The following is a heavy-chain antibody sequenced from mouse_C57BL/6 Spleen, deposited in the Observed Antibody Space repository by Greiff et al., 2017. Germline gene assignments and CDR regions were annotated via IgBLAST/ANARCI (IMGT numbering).Heavy chain of an antibody. Sequence: EVPLQQSGPELVKPGASVKISCKASGYSFTDYNMNWVKQSNGKSLEWIGVINPNSGTTSSHQTFKGKATLTVDQSSSTAYMQLNILTSEDSAVYYCARSLITTVVSGSYWGQGTTLTVSS. CDR2: INPNSGTT. CDR1: GYSFTDYN. V-gene: IGHV1-39*01. CDR3: ARSLITTVVSGSY. J-gene: IGHJ2*01. D-gene: IGHD1-1*01.